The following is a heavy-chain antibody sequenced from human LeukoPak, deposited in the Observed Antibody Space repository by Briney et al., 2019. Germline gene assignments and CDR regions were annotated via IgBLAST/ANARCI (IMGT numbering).Heavy chain of an antibody. CDR2: IKRDGSEK. D-gene: IGHD6-19*01. CDR1: GFTLSNYW. CDR3: ARDRNGWYVDAFDI. V-gene: IGHV3-7*01. Sequence: GGSLRLSCAASGFTLSNYWMSWVRQAPGKGLEWVANIKRDGSEKYYVDSVKGRFTTSRDNAKNSLYLQMNSLRVEDTAVYYCARDRNGWYVDAFDIWGQGTMVTVSS. J-gene: IGHJ3*02.